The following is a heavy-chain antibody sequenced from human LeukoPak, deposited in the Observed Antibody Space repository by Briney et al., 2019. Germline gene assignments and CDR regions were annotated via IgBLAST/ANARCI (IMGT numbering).Heavy chain of an antibody. V-gene: IGHV1-46*01. CDR2: INPSGGST. J-gene: IGHJ6*02. CDR1: GYTFTSYY. Sequence: GASVKVSCKASGYTFTSYYMHWVRQAPGQGLEWMGIINPSGGSTSYAQKFQGRVTMTRDTSTSTVYMELSSLRSEDTAVYYCARDPIGGDFWSGYYHYYYYYGMDVWGQGTTVTVSS. CDR3: ARDPIGGDFWSGYYHYYYYYGMDV. D-gene: IGHD3-3*01.